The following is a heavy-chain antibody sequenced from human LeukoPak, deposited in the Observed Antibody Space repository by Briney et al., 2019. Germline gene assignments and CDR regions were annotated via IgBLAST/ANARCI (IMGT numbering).Heavy chain of an antibody. V-gene: IGHV4-59*08. CDR1: GGSISSYY. J-gene: IGHJ5*02. CDR3: ARTSTNSWQNNWFDP. D-gene: IGHD6-13*01. Sequence: SETLSLTCTVSGGSISSYYWSWIRQPPGKGLEWIGNIYYSGSTNYNPSLQSRVTISVDTSKNQFSLKLTSVTAADTAVYYCARTSTNSWQNNWFDPWGQGTLVAVSS. CDR2: IYYSGST.